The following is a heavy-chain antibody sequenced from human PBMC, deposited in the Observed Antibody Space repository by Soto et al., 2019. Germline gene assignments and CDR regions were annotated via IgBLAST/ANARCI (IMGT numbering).Heavy chain of an antibody. J-gene: IGHJ4*02. D-gene: IGHD4-17*01. CDR3: ARIGRLRWGDY. Sequence: EVQLVESGGGLVQPGGSLRLSCAASGFTFSSYSMNWVRQAPGKGLEWGSYISSSSSTIYYAASVKGRFTISRDNAKNSLYLQMNSLRAEDTAVYSCARIGRLRWGDYWGQGTLVTVSS. CDR2: ISSSSSTI. V-gene: IGHV3-48*01. CDR1: GFTFSSYS.